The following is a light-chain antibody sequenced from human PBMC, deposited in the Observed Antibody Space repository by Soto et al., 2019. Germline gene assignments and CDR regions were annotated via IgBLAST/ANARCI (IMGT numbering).Light chain of an antibody. V-gene: IGLV1-44*01. CDR3: AAWDDSLNGPV. Sequence: QSVLTQPPSASGTPGQRVTISCSGSSSNIGSNTVDWYQQLPGRAPKVLIYNNNQRPSGVPDRFSGSKSGTSASLAISGLQSEDEADYYCAAWDDSLNGPVFGGGTKLTVL. CDR2: NNN. J-gene: IGLJ3*02. CDR1: SSNIGSNT.